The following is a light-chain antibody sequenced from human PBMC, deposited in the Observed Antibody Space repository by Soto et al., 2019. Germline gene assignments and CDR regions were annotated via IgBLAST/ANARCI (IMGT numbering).Light chain of an antibody. V-gene: IGKV1-39*01. CDR2: AAS. J-gene: IGKJ5*01. Sequence: DILLTQSPCSLSSPVGDRVTITCRASQNISSHLNWYQQKPGKAPRLLIYAASSLDSGVPSRFSGSGSGTDFTLTISSLQSEDFAIYYCQQSYSTPTTFGQGTRLEIK. CDR1: QNISSH. CDR3: QQSYSTPTT.